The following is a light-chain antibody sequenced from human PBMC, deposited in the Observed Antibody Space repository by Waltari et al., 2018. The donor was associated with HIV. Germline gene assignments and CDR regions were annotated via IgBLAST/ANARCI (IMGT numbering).Light chain of an antibody. V-gene: IGLV1-40*01. J-gene: IGLJ3*02. Sequence: QSVLTQPPSLSGAPGQTVTISCPGTSSNIGAAYHVHWYQQLPGTAPKLPIYGNTIRPSGVPDRFSGSKSGTSASLAITGLQADDEADYYCQSYDSSLSAWVFGGGTKLTVL. CDR1: SSNIGAAYH. CDR3: QSYDSSLSAWV. CDR2: GNT.